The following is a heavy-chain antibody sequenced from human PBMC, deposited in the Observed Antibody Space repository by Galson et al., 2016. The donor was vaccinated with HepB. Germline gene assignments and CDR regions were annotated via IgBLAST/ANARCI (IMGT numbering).Heavy chain of an antibody. Sequence: SGAAAKPPGESLSISSRGSGSTFDRYWGCCVRQIPGKGLEWIAMMSPGDFDFRYSASFQGQVTISVDTSISTAYLQWSSLTASDTAMDDCARALTGAYDFWGAIYNYYAIDVWGQGTAVIVS. J-gene: IGHJ6*02. CDR2: MSPGDFDF. D-gene: IGHD3-3*01. V-gene: IGHV5-51*01. CDR1: GSTFDRYW. CDR3: ARALTGAYDFWGAIYNYYAIDV.